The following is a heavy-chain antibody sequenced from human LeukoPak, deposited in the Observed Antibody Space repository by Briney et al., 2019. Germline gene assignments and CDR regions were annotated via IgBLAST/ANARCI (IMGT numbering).Heavy chain of an antibody. CDR3: ARCLRYSSSWYIWFDP. V-gene: IGHV1-8*01. Sequence: ASVKVSCKASGYTFTRYDINWVRQATGQGLEWMGWMNPNSGNTGYAQKFQGRVTMTRNTSISTAYMELSSLRSEDTAVYYCARCLRYSSSWYIWFDPWGQGTLVTVSS. CDR1: GYTFTRYD. CDR2: MNPNSGNT. D-gene: IGHD6-13*01. J-gene: IGHJ5*02.